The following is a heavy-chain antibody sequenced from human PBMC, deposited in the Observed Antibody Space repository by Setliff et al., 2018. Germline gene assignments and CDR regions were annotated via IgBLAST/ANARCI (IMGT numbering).Heavy chain of an antibody. CDR2: ISSYNDVT. CDR1: GYTFSHSG. J-gene: IGHJ3*01. D-gene: IGHD2-15*01. V-gene: IGHV1-18*01. CDR3: AISTLSICSGGSCPNAFDV. Sequence: ASVKVSCKASGYTFSHSGITWVRQAPGQGLEWMGWISSYNDVTNYAQSFQGRVTMTTDTSKSAAYMDLRGLRSDDTAVYYCAISTLSICSGGSCPNAFDVWGQGTMVTV.